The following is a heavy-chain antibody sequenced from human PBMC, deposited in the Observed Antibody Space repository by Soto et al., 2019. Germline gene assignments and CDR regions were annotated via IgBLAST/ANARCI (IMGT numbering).Heavy chain of an antibody. CDR3: ARVPADYGDYDYYYMDV. J-gene: IGHJ6*03. CDR1: GYTFTSYY. CDR2: INASNGNT. D-gene: IGHD4-17*01. V-gene: IGHV1-46*01. Sequence: ASVKVSCKASGYTFTSYYMHWVRQAPGQGLEWMGRINASNGNTNYAQKFQGRVTITRDTSASTAYMELSSLRSDDTAVYYCARVPADYGDYDYYYMDVWGKGTAVTVSS.